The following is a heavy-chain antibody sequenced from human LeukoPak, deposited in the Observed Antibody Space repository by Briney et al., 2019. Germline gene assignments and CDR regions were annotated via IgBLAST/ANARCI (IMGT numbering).Heavy chain of an antibody. J-gene: IGHJ6*02. Sequence: GASVKVSCKASGYTFTNYAMNWARQAPGQGLEWMGWIDTNTENPTYAQGFTGRFVFSLDTSVSTAYLQISSLKAEDTAVYYCARAVRYSSGWLNYYHYGMDVWGQGTTVTVSS. CDR1: GYTFTNYA. CDR2: IDTNTENP. CDR3: ARAVRYSSGWLNYYHYGMDV. V-gene: IGHV7-4-1*02. D-gene: IGHD6-19*01.